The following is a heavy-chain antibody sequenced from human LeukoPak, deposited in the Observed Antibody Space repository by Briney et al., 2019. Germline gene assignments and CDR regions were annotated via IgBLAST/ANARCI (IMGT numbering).Heavy chain of an antibody. D-gene: IGHD6-13*01. V-gene: IGHV1-8*01. J-gene: IGHJ6*03. CDR2: MNPNSGNT. Sequence: GASVKVSCKASGYTFTSYDINWVRQATGQGLEWMGWMNPNSGNTGYAQKFQGRVTMTRDTSISTAYMELSRLRSDDTAVYYCAREGLTAAAGKVLYYYYMDVWGKGTTVTVSS. CDR3: AREGLTAAAGKVLYYYYMDV. CDR1: GYTFTSYD.